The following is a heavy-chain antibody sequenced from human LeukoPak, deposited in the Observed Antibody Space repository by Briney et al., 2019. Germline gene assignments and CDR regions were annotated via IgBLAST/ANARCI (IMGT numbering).Heavy chain of an antibody. J-gene: IGHJ5*02. CDR1: GYTFTGYY. D-gene: IGHD3-3*01. CDR2: INPNSGGT. CDR3: ARGFTEPQDEGTIFGVVIGWFDP. Sequence: GASVKVSCKASGYTFTGYYMHWVRQAPGQGLEWMGWINPNSGGTNYAQKFQGRVTMTRDTSISTAYMELSRLRSDDTAVYYCARGFTEPQDEGTIFGVVIGWFDPWGQGTLVTVSS. V-gene: IGHV1-2*02.